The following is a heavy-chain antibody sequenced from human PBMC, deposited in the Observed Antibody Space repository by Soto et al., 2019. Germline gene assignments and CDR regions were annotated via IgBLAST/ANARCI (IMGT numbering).Heavy chain of an antibody. CDR1: GTSIDHFY. Sequence: SETLSLTCSVSGTSIDHFYWIWLRQPPGKGLEWIGFVHYSGSISYNPSLKSRVTISVDRTKNQFSLNLTSMTAADTAIYYCAREASEQLGSIDYWGQGTLVTVSS. V-gene: IGHV4-59*01. D-gene: IGHD6-6*01. J-gene: IGHJ4*02. CDR2: VHYSGSI. CDR3: AREASEQLGSIDY.